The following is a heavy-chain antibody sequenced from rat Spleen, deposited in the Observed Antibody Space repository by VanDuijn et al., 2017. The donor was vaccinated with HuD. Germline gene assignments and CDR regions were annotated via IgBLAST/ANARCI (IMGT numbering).Heavy chain of an antibody. D-gene: IGHD1-11*01. V-gene: IGHV3-3*01. CDR1: GYSITSSYR. CDR2: INSAGST. CDR3: ARNGGYAIYWYFDF. Sequence: EVQLQESGPGLVKPSQSLSLTCSVTGYSITSSYRWNWIRKFPGNKLEWMGYINSAGSTNYNPSLKSRISITRDTSKNQFYPQVNSVTTEDTATYYCARNGGYAIYWYFDFWGPGTMVTVSS. J-gene: IGHJ1*01.